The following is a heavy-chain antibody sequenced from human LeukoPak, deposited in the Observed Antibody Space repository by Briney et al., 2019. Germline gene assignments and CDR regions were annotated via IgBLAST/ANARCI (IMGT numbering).Heavy chain of an antibody. Sequence: SETPSLTCTVSGGSISSYYWSWIRQPPGKGLEWIGYIYYSGSTNYNPSLKSRVTISVDTSKNQFSLKLSSVTAANTAVYYCARGTSKSWFDPWGQGTLVTVSS. V-gene: IGHV4-59*01. D-gene: IGHD1-7*01. CDR1: GGSISSYY. CDR2: IYYSGST. CDR3: ARGTSKSWFDP. J-gene: IGHJ5*02.